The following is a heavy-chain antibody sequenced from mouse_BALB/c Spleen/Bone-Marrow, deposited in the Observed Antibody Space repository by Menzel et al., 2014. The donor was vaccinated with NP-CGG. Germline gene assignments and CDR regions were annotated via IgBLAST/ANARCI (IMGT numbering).Heavy chain of an antibody. Sequence: VQLKESGAELVKPGASVKLSCTASDFNFKDTYMHWVNQRPEQGLEWIRRIDPANGNTKYDPKFQGKATITADTSSNTAYLQLRSLTSEDTAVYYCDRVQLLRSRGIDYWGQSATIAVST. J-gene: IGHJ2*01. CDR1: DFNFKDTY. D-gene: IGHD1-1*01. CDR3: DRVQLLRSRGIDY. V-gene: IGHV14-3*02. CDR2: IDPANGNT.